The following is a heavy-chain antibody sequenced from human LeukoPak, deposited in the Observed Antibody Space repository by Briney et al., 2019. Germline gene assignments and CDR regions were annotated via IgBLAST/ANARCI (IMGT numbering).Heavy chain of an antibody. D-gene: IGHD2-2*01. CDR3: AGGGGCSSTSCYAGLGIAARDDAFDI. CDR1: GGTFSSYA. J-gene: IGHJ3*02. CDR2: IIPIFGTA. Sequence: ASVKVSCKASGGTFSSYAISWVRQAPGQGLEWMGGIIPIFGTANYAQKFQGRVTITTDESTSTAYMELGSLRSEDTAVYYCAGGGGCSSTSCYAGLGIAARDDAFDIWGQGTMVTVSS. V-gene: IGHV1-69*05.